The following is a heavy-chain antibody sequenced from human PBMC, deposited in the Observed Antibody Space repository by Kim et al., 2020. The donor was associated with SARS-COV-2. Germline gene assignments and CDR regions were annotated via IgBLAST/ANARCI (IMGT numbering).Heavy chain of an antibody. J-gene: IGHJ4*02. Sequence: GGSLRLSCSASGFTFSTYSMNWVRQAPGKGLEWISYISGTRSAKYYVDFVKGRFTISRDNAKNSLYLQMNSLRAEDTAIYYCARDSGIQQRHYFDNWGQG. D-gene: IGHD5-18*01. CDR3: ARDSGIQQRHYFDN. V-gene: IGHV3-48*04. CDR2: ISGTRSAK. CDR1: GFTFSTYS.